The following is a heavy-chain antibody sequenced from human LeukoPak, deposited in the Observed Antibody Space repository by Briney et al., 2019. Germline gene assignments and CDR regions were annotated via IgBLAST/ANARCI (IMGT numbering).Heavy chain of an antibody. D-gene: IGHD3-16*01. Sequence: GGSLRVSCAASGFSFTDYGMGWVRQAPGKGLEWVSTISRTGAYTYYADSVKGRFSISRDNSKNTLYLQMASLRVEDTAIYYCAKLPAPGGDYVYFDSWGQGTLVTVSS. V-gene: IGHV3-23*05. CDR1: GFSFTDYG. J-gene: IGHJ4*02. CDR2: ISRTGAYT. CDR3: AKLPAPGGDYVYFDS.